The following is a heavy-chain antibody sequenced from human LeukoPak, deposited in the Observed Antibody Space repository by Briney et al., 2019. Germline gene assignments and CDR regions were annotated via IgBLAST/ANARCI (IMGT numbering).Heavy chain of an antibody. CDR3: TTTQYSDSSLRY. V-gene: IGHV3-15*01. D-gene: IGHD1-26*01. Sequence: GGSLRLSCAASGFTFSSYAMSWVRQPPGRGLEWVARIKSKDVGGTAANAAPVEGRFTISRDDSKNTLYLQMNSLKTEDTAVYYCTTTQYSDSSLRYWGQGTPVTVSS. J-gene: IGHJ4*02. CDR2: IKSKDVGGTA. CDR1: GFTFSSYA.